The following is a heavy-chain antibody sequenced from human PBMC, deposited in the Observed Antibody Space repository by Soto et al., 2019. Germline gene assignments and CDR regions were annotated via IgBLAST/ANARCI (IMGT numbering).Heavy chain of an antibody. Sequence: ASVKVSCKASGGTFSSYAISWVRQAPGQGLEWMGGIIPIFGTANYAQKFQGRVTITADESTSTAYMELSSLRSEDTAVYYCARGPLGYCISTSCYTFDYWGQGTLVTVSS. CDR3: ARGPLGYCISTSCYTFDY. D-gene: IGHD2-2*02. V-gene: IGHV1-69*13. CDR1: GGTFSSYA. CDR2: IIPIFGTA. J-gene: IGHJ4*02.